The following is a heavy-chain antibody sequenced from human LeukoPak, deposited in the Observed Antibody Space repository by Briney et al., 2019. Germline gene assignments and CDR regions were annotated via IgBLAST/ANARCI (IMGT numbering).Heavy chain of an antibody. CDR1: GGSFSGYY. CDR3: ACLTTADAFDI. CDR2: INHSGST. V-gene: IGHV4-34*01. D-gene: IGHD3-22*01. Sequence: PSETLSLTCAVYGGSFSGYYWSWIRQPPGKGLEWSGEINHSGSTNYNPSLKSRVTISVDTSKSQFSLKLSSVTAADTAVYYCACLTTADAFDIWGQGTMVTVSS. J-gene: IGHJ3*02.